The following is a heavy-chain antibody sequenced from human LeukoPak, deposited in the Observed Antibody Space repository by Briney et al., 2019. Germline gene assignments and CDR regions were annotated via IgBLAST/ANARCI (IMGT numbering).Heavy chain of an antibody. CDR1: GFTLSSYA. Sequence: PGGSLRLSCAASGFTLSSYAMSWVRQGPGKGLEWVSAISGSGSSTYYADSVKGRFTISRDNSKNTLYLQMNSLRAEDTAVYYCAKRSAESSGYFDYWGQGALVTVSS. V-gene: IGHV3-23*01. J-gene: IGHJ4*02. CDR3: AKRSAESSGYFDY. D-gene: IGHD6-19*01. CDR2: ISGSGSST.